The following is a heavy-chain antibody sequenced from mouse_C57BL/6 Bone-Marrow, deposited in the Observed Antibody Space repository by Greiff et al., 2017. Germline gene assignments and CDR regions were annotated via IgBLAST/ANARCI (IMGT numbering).Heavy chain of an antibody. V-gene: IGHV1-47*01. J-gene: IGHJ2*01. CDR3: AGGGNYGGYYFDY. CDR2: FNPYIDAT. D-gene: IGHD2-1*01. Sequence: VQLQQSGAELVKPGASVKMSCKASGYTFTTYPIEWMKQNHGKSLEWIGNFNPYIDATKYNEKLKGKATLTVEKSSSTVYLELSRLTSDDSTVYYCAGGGNYGGYYFDYWGQGTTLTVSS. CDR1: GYTFTTYP.